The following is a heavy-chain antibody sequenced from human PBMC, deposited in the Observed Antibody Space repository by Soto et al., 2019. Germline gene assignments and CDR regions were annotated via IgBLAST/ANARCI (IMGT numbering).Heavy chain of an antibody. CDR2: IIPIFGTA. D-gene: IGHD1-26*01. Sequence: QVQLVQSGAEVKKPGSSVKVSCKASGGTFSSYSINWVRQAPGQGLEWMGEIIPIFGTANYAQKFQGRVTITADEPTSTAYMELSSLRSEDTAVYYCARDGGRHSGGIDHWGQGTLVTVSS. V-gene: IGHV1-69*01. J-gene: IGHJ4*02. CDR1: GGTFSSYS. CDR3: ARDGGRHSGGIDH.